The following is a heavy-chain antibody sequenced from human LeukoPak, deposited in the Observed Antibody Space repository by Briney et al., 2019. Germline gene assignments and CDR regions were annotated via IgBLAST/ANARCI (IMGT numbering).Heavy chain of an antibody. CDR1: GFIFSNYA. CDR2: ILSDGSNK. V-gene: IGHV3-30-3*01. Sequence: GGSLRLSCAASGFIFSNYAMHWVRQAPGKGLEWVAVILSDGSNKYYADSVKGRFTISRDNAKNSLSLQMISLRAEDTAVYYCARNRRADIWGQGTMVTVSS. J-gene: IGHJ3*02. CDR3: ARNRRADI.